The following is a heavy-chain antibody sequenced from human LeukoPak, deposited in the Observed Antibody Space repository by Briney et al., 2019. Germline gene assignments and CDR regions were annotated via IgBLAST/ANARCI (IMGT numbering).Heavy chain of an antibody. J-gene: IGHJ4*02. D-gene: IGHD1-26*01. CDR2: IKLDGSEK. V-gene: IGHV3-7*03. Sequence: GGSLRLSCVASGFTFGKYWMSWVRQAPGKGLEWVANIKLDGSEKNYVDSVKGRFTISRDNTKNSLYLQMNSLRAEDTAVYYCAGSYYRPEVDYWGQGTLVTVSS. CDR1: GFTFGKYW. CDR3: AGSYYRPEVDY.